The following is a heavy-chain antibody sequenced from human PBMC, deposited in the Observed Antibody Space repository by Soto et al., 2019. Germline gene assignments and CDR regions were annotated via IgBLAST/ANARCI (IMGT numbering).Heavy chain of an antibody. CDR2: VSDYNGER. D-gene: IGHD6-6*01. Sequence: QVQLVQSGAEVKKPGASVKVSCKASGYTFTNYGINWVRQAPGQGLEWLGWVSDYNGERRYAQRVQARVIMTTDTSTTTAYMELRSLRSDDTAVYYCSRGTSIPASGDYWGQGTLVTVSS. J-gene: IGHJ4*01. CDR1: GYTFTNYG. V-gene: IGHV1-18*01. CDR3: SRGTSIPASGDY.